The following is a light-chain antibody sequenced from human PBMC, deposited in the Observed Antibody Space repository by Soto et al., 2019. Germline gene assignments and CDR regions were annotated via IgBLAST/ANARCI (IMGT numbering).Light chain of an antibody. CDR1: QSISTY. CDR2: AAS. CDR3: QRSYSTLLT. Sequence: DIQMTQSASSLSASVGDRVTITCRASQSISTYLNWYQQKPGKPPKLLIYAASSLQSGVPSKFSGSGSGTDFPLTISRLQPEDFANYYCQRSYSTLLTFGEGTKLEIK. J-gene: IGKJ2*01. V-gene: IGKV1-39*01.